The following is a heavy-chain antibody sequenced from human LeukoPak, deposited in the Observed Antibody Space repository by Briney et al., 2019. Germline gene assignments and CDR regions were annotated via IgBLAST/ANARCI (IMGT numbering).Heavy chain of an antibody. V-gene: IGHV3-73*01. CDR1: GFTFSGSA. Sequence: GGSLRLSCAASGFTFSGSAMHWVRQAAGKGLEWVGRIRSKPHSYATAYAASVKGRFTISRDDSKNMAYLQMNSLRAEDTAVYYCAKDPRGSYSPIYPFDYWGQGTLVTVSS. D-gene: IGHD1-26*01. J-gene: IGHJ4*02. CDR3: AKDPRGSYSPIYPFDY. CDR2: IRSKPHSYAT.